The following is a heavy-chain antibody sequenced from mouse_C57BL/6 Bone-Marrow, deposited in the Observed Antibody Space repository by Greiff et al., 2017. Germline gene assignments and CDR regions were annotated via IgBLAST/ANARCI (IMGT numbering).Heavy chain of an antibody. CDR2: IDPSDGYT. CDR1: GYTFTSYW. D-gene: IGHD5-1-1*01. CDR3: ARGAKYNGNRAGYY. Sequence: QVQLQQPGAELVMPGASVKLSCKASGYTFTSYWMPWVKQRPGQGLEWMGEIDPSDGYTNYNAKFKGKATLTVDKPSSTAYMQLSSLTSEDSAVYECARGAKYNGNRAGYYWGEGT. J-gene: IGHJ4*01. V-gene: IGHV1-69*01.